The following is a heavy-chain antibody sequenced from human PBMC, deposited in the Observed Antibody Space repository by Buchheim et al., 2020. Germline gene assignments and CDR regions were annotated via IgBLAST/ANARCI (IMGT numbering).Heavy chain of an antibody. CDR1: RFTFSRYW. CDR2: ISSSGSTI. V-gene: IGHV3-48*03. J-gene: IGHJ6*02. Sequence: EGQFVESGGGLVQPGGSLRLSCAASRFTFSRYWMHWVRAGPGKGLEWVSYISSSGSTIYYADSVKGRFTISRDNAKNSLYLQMNSLRAEDTAVYYCARDRIHYYYYGMDVWGQGTT. CDR3: ARDRIHYYYYGMDV.